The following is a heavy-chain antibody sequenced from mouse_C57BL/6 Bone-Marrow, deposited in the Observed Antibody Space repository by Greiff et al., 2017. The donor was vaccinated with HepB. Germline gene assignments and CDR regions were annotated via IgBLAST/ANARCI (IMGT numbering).Heavy chain of an antibody. J-gene: IGHJ4*01. Sequence: QVQLQQSGPGLVQPSQSLSITCTVSGFSLTSYGVHWVRQSPGKGLEWLGVIWRGGSTDYNAAFMSRLSITKDNSKSQVFFKMNSLQADDTAIYYCATPITTNYYAMDYWGQGTSVTVSS. CDR3: ATPITTNYYAMDY. D-gene: IGHD2-4*01. V-gene: IGHV2-5*01. CDR2: IWRGGST. CDR1: GFSLTSYG.